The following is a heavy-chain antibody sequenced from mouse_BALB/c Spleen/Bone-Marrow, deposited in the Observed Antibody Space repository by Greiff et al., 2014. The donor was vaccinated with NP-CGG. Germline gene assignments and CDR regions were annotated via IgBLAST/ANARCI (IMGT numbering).Heavy chain of an antibody. V-gene: IGHV2-6-5*01. CDR1: GSSLTDYG. CDR3: AKRGGLGPYWYFDV. CDR2: IWGGGST. Sequence: VKLEESGPGLVAPSQSLSITCTVSGSSLTDYGVSWIRQPPGKGLEWLGVIWGGGSTYYNSALKSRLSISKDNSKSQVFLKMNRLQTDDTAMYYCAKRGGLGPYWYFDVWGAGTTVTVSS. D-gene: IGHD4-1*01. J-gene: IGHJ1*01.